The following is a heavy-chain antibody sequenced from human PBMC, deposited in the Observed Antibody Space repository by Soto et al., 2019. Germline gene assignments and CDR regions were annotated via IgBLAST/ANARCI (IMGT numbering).Heavy chain of an antibody. Sequence: QVQLVQSGSEVRKPGSSVKVSCKASGGPFSRYTLSWVRQAPGQGLEWMAGIVPILGTANYAQKFQGRITVTADESTNTAYMELSSLTSDDPALYFCARGGVRRTTSCVYWGQGTLVTVSS. CDR1: GGPFSRYT. V-gene: IGHV1-69*01. CDR2: IVPILGTA. D-gene: IGHD2-2*01. J-gene: IGHJ4*02. CDR3: ARGGVRRTTSCVY.